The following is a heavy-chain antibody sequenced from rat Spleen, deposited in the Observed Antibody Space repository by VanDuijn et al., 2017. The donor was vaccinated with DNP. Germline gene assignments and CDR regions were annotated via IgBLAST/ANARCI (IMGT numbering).Heavy chain of an antibody. J-gene: IGHJ2*01. CDR1: GFTFSSYD. Sequence: VQLVESGGGLLQPGRSLKLSCAASGFTFSSYDMAWVRQPPGKGLEWIAAMSSGGSTYYNSALKSRLSISRDTSKSQVFLKMNSLQTEDTAMYFCARWGDYWGQGVMVTVSS. CDR3: ARWGDY. CDR2: MSSGGST. V-gene: IGHV2S12*01.